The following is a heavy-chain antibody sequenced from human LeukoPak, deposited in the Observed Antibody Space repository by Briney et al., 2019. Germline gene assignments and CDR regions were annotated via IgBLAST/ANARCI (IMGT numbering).Heavy chain of an antibody. J-gene: IGHJ4*02. D-gene: IGHD1-14*01. CDR3: LRQGPGNPPR. V-gene: IGHV1-8*01. CDR2: MNPNSGNT. CDR1: GYTFTSYD. Sequence: ASVKVSCKASGYTFTSYDINWVRQATGQGLEWMGWMNPNSGNTGYAQKFQGRVTMTRNTSISTAYMELNSLRVDDTAVYYCLRQGPGNPPRWGQGTLVSVSS.